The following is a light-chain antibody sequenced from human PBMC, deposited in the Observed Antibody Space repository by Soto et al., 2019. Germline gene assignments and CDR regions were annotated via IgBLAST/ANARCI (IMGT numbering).Light chain of an antibody. V-gene: IGKV1-5*01. J-gene: IGKJ1*01. CDR2: DAS. Sequence: DIQVTQSPPTLSASVGDRVTITRRASQTISTWMAWYQQKPGKAPKLLVYDASTLQSGVASRFSGSGSGTEFTLIISGLQPDDSATYYCQQYTNTNNPWMFGQGTKV. CDR3: QQYTNTNNPWM. CDR1: QTISTW.